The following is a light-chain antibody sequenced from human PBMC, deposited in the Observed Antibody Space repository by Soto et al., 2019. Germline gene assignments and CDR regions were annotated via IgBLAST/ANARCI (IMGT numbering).Light chain of an antibody. V-gene: IGLV2-14*01. CDR1: SSDIGGYNF. CDR3: NSYRTVSTYV. CDR2: DVG. J-gene: IGLJ1*01. Sequence: QSALTQPASVSGSPGQSITIACTGTSSDIGGYNFVSWYQQHPGKAPKLLIYDVGNRPSGVSGSKSGNTASLTISGLQAEDEAHYYCNSYRTVSTYVFGTGTKVTVL.